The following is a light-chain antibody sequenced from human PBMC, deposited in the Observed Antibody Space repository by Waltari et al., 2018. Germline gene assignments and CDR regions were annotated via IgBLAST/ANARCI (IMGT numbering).Light chain of an antibody. V-gene: IGLV4-69*01. J-gene: IGLJ3*02. CDR3: QTGGHGTWV. CDR2: VNSDGTH. Sequence: LVLTQSPSASASLGASIKLTCTLTRGHSSNIIAWLQQQPERGPRYLMKVNSDGTHSKGDDIPDRFSGSSSGAERYLTISSLQSEDEADYYCQTGGHGTWVFGGGTKVTVL. CDR1: RGHSSNI.